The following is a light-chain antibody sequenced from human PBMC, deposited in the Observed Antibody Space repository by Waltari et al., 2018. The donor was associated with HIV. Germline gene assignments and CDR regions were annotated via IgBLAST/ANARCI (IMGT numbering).Light chain of an antibody. Sequence: EIVLTQSPATLSLSPGERATLSCRASRSVSSPVAWYQQKPGQAPRLLIYDASNRATGIPARFSGSGSGTDFTLTISSLEPEEFAVYYCQQRSNWPLTFGGGTKVEIK. CDR2: DAS. V-gene: IGKV3-11*01. CDR3: QQRSNWPLT. CDR1: RSVSSP. J-gene: IGKJ4*01.